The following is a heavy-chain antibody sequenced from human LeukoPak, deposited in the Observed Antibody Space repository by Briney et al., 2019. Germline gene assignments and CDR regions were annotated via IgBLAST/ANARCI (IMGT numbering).Heavy chain of an antibody. CDR2: ISGSGGST. Sequence: GGSLRLSCAAPGFTFSSYAMYWVRQAPGKGLEWVSAISGSGGSTYYADSVKGRFTISRDNSKNTLYLQMNSLRAEDTAVYYCVRQTYYYDSSGYYFGYWGQGALVTVS. J-gene: IGHJ4*02. CDR3: VRQTYYYDSSGYYFGY. V-gene: IGHV3-23*01. CDR1: GFTFSSYA. D-gene: IGHD3-22*01.